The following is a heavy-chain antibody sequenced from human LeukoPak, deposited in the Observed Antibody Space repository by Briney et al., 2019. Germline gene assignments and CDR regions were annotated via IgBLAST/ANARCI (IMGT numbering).Heavy chain of an antibody. D-gene: IGHD3-22*01. CDR2: INYSGST. Sequence: SETLSLTCTVSGASIRSYYWNWLRQPPGKGLEWIGYINYSGSTNFNPSLKSRATISMDTSKRHFSLKLSSVTAADTAVYYCARDTRSYDSSGYYFFDFWGQGTLVTVSS. CDR3: ARDTRSYDSSGYYFFDF. J-gene: IGHJ4*02. CDR1: GASIRSYY. V-gene: IGHV4-59*01.